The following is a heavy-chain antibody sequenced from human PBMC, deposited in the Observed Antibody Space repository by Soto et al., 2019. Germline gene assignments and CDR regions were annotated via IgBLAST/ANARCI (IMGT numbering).Heavy chain of an antibody. CDR1: GFTFSSYA. D-gene: IGHD5-12*01. CDR3: ARDDIVATIGLFDY. Sequence: LRLSCAASGFTFSSYAMHWVRQAPGKGLEWVAVISYDGSNKYYADSVKGRFTISRDNSKNTLYLQMNSLRAEDTAVYYCARDDIVATIGLFDYWGQGTLVTVSS. V-gene: IGHV3-30-3*01. J-gene: IGHJ4*02. CDR2: ISYDGSNK.